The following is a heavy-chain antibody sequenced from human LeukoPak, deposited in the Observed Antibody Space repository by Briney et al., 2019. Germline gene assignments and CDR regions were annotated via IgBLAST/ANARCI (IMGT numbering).Heavy chain of an antibody. V-gene: IGHV4-59*08. J-gene: IGHJ4*02. CDR1: GGSISSYY. CDR2: IYYSGST. Sequence: SETLSLTCTVSGGSISSYYWSWIRQPPGEGLEWIGYIYYSGSTNYNPSLKSRVTISVDTSKNQFSLKLSSVTAADTAVYYCARREYHSSSWSPFDYWGQGTLVTVSS. CDR3: ARREYHSSSWSPFDY. D-gene: IGHD6-13*01.